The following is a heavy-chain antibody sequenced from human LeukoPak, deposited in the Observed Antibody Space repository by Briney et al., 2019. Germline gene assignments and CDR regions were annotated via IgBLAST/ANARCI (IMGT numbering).Heavy chain of an antibody. Sequence: SETLSLTCTVSGGSISSYYWGWIRQPPGKGLEWIGSIYYSGSTYYNPSLKSRVTISVDTSKNQFSLKLSSVTAADTAVYYCARTADYSDAFDIWGQGTMVTVSS. J-gene: IGHJ3*02. V-gene: IGHV4-39*07. CDR2: IYYSGST. D-gene: IGHD2-15*01. CDR1: GGSISSYY. CDR3: ARTADYSDAFDI.